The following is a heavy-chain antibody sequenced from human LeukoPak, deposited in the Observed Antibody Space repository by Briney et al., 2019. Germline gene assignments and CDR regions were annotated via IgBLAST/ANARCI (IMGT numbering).Heavy chain of an antibody. CDR3: TRTWPGNTCFNF. Sequence: GGSLRLSCAASGFTFRNYAMTWVRQAPGKGLEWLGRIKSISYGGTIDYAAPVKGRFTISRDDSKNTLYLQMDSLETEDTAIYYCTRTWPGNTCFNFWGQGTLVTVSS. CDR1: GFTFRNYA. J-gene: IGHJ4*02. V-gene: IGHV3-15*01. CDR2: IKSISYGGTI. D-gene: IGHD1-7*01.